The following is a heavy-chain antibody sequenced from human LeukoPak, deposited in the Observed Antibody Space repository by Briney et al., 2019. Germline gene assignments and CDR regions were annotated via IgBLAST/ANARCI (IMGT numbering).Heavy chain of an antibody. CDR3: ARRRTTLVRGVQTAGTIDS. V-gene: IGHV4-39*07. CDR2: IYYSGST. CDR1: GGSISSSSYY. Sequence: SETLSLTCTVSGGSISSSSYYWGWIRQPPGKGLEWIGSIYYSGSTNLNPSLKSRVTISVDTSKNQFSLQLSSVTAADTAVYYCARRRTTLVRGVQTAGTIDSWGQGTLVTVSS. J-gene: IGHJ4*02. D-gene: IGHD3-10*01.